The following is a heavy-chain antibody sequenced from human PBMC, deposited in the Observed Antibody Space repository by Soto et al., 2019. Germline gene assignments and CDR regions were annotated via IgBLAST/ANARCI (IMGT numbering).Heavy chain of an antibody. CDR2: ISASGGST. D-gene: IGHD6-19*01. CDR3: AKGVPGIAVAGTGYFQH. CDR1: GFTFSSYA. V-gene: IGHV3-23*01. Sequence: GGSLRLSCAASGFTFSSYAMNWVRQAPGKGLEWVSAISASGGSTYYGDSVKGRFTISRDNSKNTLYLQMNSLRAEDTAVYYCAKGVPGIAVAGTGYFQHWGQGTLVTVSS. J-gene: IGHJ1*01.